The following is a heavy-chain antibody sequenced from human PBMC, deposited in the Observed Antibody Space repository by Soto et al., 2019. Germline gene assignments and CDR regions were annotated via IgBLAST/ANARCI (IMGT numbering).Heavy chain of an antibody. CDR1: GYTFDDYG. J-gene: IGHJ4*02. V-gene: IGHV1-18*01. D-gene: IGHD6-13*01. CDR3: AREFEGYSTTWPLDQ. CDR2: ISTYNGQT. Sequence: QVPLVQSGVEVKKPGASVMVSCKASGYTFDDYGIAWVRQAPGQGLEWVGWISTYNGQTKYAQRFQGRVTVTTDTSTSTAYMELRSLGSDDTATYYCAREFEGYSTTWPLDQWGQGTLVTVSS.